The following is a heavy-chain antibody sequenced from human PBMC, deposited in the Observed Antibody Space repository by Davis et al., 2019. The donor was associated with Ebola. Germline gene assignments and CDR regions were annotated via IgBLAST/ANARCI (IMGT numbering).Heavy chain of an antibody. J-gene: IGHJ4*02. Sequence: GESLKISCAASGLSVTTNYMSWVRRAPGKGLEWVSSIYSVFDDNGDTFYANSVKGRFTISRDNAKNSLYLQMNSLRAEDTAVYYCARDGVPAAHDYWGQGTLVTVSS. CDR3: ARDGVPAAHDY. D-gene: IGHD2-2*01. V-gene: IGHV3-53*01. CDR2: IYSVFDDNGDT. CDR1: GLSVTTNY.